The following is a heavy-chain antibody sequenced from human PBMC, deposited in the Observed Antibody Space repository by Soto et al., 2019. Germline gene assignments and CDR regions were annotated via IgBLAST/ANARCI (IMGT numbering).Heavy chain of an antibody. CDR3: ARGGYCSGGSCYPGIDAFDI. J-gene: IGHJ3*02. CDR2: IYHSGST. CDR1: GYSISSGYY. V-gene: IGHV4-38-2*01. Sequence: SETLSLTCAVSGYSISSGYYWGWIRQPPGKGLEWIGSIYHSGSTYYNPSLKSRVTISVDTSKNQFSLKLSSVTAADTAVYYCARGGYCSGGSCYPGIDAFDIWGQGTMVTVSS. D-gene: IGHD2-15*01.